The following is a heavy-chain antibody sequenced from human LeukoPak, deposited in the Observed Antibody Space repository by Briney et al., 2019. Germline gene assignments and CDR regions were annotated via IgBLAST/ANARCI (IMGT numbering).Heavy chain of an antibody. CDR2: INPDGSRT. D-gene: IGHD6-13*01. Sequence: GGSLRLSCAASGFTFSTYWVHWDRQAPGKGLVWVSRINPDGSRTDYADSVKGRFTISRDNAKNTLYLQMNSLRAEDRAVYFCAKLWADDSKNQQPVWGQGTLVTVSS. CDR1: GFTFSTYW. V-gene: IGHV3-74*01. J-gene: IGHJ4*02. CDR3: AKLWADDSKNQQPV.